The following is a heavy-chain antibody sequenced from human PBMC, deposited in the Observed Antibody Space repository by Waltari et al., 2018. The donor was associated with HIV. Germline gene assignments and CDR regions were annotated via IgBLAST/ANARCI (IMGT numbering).Heavy chain of an antibody. V-gene: IGHV6-1*01. CDR2: TYYMSKWYN. CDR1: GDSVSSNSAA. J-gene: IGHJ4*02. Sequence: QVQLQQSGPGLVKPSQTLSLTCAISGDSVSSNSAAWNWIRQSPSRGLEWLGRTYYMSKWYNDCALFVKGRVTITPDTSGNQFSLQLNSVTPEDTAVYYCARGSNKLLDYWGQGTLVTVSS. D-gene: IGHD1-26*01. CDR3: ARGSNKLLDY.